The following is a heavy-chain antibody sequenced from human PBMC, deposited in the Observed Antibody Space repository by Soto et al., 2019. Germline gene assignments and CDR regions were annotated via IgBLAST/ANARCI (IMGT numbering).Heavy chain of an antibody. V-gene: IGHV1-69*13. D-gene: IGHD3-3*01. J-gene: IGHJ6*02. CDR3: ARGGYRFLEWLTQYYYGMDV. Sequence: GASVKVSCKASGGTFSSYAISWVRQAPGQGLEWMGGIIPIFGTANYAQKFQGRVTITADESTSTAYMELSSLRSEDTAVYYCARGGYRFLEWLTQYYYGMDVWGQGTTVTVSS. CDR2: IIPIFGTA. CDR1: GGTFSSYA.